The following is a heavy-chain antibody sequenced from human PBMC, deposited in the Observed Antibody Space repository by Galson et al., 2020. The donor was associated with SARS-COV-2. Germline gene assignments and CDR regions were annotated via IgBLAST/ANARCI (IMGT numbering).Heavy chain of an antibody. J-gene: IGHJ6*03. CDR2: ISRSGNTV. CDR1: GFTFNSYS. V-gene: IGHV3-48*01. D-gene: IGHD3-9*01. Sequence: GGSLRLSCTASGFTFNSYSMNWVRQAPGKGLEWVSYISRSGNTVYYADSVKGRFALSRDIAKNSLYLQMDSLRADDTAVYFCARDGWTGLVFASYYYYMDVWGKGTTVTISS. CDR3: ARDGWTGLVFASYYYYMDV.